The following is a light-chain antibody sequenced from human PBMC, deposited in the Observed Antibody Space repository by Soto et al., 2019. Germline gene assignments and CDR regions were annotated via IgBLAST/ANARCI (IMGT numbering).Light chain of an antibody. V-gene: IGLV2-11*01. CDR1: SSDIGGYHY. J-gene: IGLJ1*01. Sequence: QSVLTQPRSVSGSPGQSVTISCTGTSSDIGGYHYVSWYQQCPGKAPQLIIFDVDKRPSGVPDRFSASKSGNTAYLTISGLQADDEADYFCCSYAVTNTFVFGTGTKLTVL. CDR2: DVD. CDR3: CSYAVTNTFV.